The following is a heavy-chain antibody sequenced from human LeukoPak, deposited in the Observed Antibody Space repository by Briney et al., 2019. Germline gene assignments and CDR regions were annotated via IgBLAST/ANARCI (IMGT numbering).Heavy chain of an antibody. CDR1: GFTFNTYT. CDR2: ISYDGSNK. D-gene: IGHD2/OR15-2a*01. V-gene: IGHV3-30*04. CDR3: ARDRGEYFYFDY. J-gene: IGHJ4*02. Sequence: GGSLRLSCAASGFTFNTYTMNWVRQAPGKGLEWVAVISYDGSNKYYADSVKGRFTISRDNSKNTLYLQMNSLRAEDTAVYYCARDRGEYFYFDYWGQGTLVTVSS.